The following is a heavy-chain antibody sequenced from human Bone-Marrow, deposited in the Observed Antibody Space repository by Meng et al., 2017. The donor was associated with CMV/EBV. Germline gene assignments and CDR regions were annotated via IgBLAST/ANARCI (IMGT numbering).Heavy chain of an antibody. CDR3: ARRAHSSGWPEYYFDY. J-gene: IGHJ4*02. V-gene: IGHV4-34*01. CDR1: GGSFSGYY. D-gene: IGHD6-19*01. CDR2: INHSGST. Sequence: GSLRLSCAVYGGSFSGYYWSWIRQPPGKGLEWIGEINHSGSTNYNPSLKSRVTISVDTSKSQFSLKLSSVTAADTAVYYCARRAHSSGWPEYYFDYWGQGTLVTVSS.